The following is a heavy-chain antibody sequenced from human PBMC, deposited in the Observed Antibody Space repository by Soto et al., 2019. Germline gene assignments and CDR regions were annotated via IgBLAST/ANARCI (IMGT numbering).Heavy chain of an antibody. CDR1: GFSLSTSGMC. J-gene: IGHJ6*02. CDR3: ARQEGATVLFYYGMDV. Sequence: SGPTLVNPTQTLTLTCTFSGFSLSTSGMCVSWIRQPPGKALEWLALIDWDDDKYYSTSLKTRLTISKDTSKNQVVLTMTNMDPVDTAMYYCARQEGATVLFYYGMDVWGQGTTVTVSS. D-gene: IGHD1-26*01. V-gene: IGHV2-70*01. CDR2: IDWDDDK.